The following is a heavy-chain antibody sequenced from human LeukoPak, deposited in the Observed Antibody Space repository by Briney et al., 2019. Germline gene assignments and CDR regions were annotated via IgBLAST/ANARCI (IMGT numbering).Heavy chain of an antibody. J-gene: IGHJ4*02. CDR1: GYTFTSYY. D-gene: IGHD6-6*01. Sequence: ASAKVSCKASGYTFTSYYMHWVGQAAGQGLEWMGIINPSGGSTSYAQKFQGRVTMTRDTSTSTVYMELSSLRSEDTAVYYCARDGPRIAALGEDFDYWGQGTLVTVSS. CDR3: ARDGPRIAALGEDFDY. CDR2: INPSGGST. V-gene: IGHV1-46*01.